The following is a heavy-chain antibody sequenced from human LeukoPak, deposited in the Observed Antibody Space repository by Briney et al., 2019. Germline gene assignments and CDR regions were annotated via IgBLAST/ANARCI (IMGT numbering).Heavy chain of an antibody. J-gene: IGHJ4*02. CDR2: INHSGST. CDR3: ARHPYANRLYYFDY. V-gene: IGHV4-34*01. Sequence: SETLSLTCAVYGGSFSGYYWSWIRQPPGKGLEWIGEINHSGSTNYNPSLKSRVTISVDTSKSQFSLKLSSVTAADTAVYYCARHPYANRLYYFDYWGQGTLVTVSS. CDR1: GGSFSGYY. D-gene: IGHD2-8*01.